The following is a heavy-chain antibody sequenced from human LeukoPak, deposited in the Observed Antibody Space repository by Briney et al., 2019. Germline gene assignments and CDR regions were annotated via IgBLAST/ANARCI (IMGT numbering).Heavy chain of an antibody. CDR1: GGSISNFY. CDR2: IYVSGST. Sequence: SETLSLTCTVSGGSISNFYWSWIRQPAGKGLERIGRIYVSGSTNYNPSLESRVTMSVDTSKNQFSLDLNSVTAADTAVYYCARGLYGGYDIFAYWGQGTLVTVSS. D-gene: IGHD5-12*01. V-gene: IGHV4-4*07. CDR3: ARGLYGGYDIFAY. J-gene: IGHJ4*02.